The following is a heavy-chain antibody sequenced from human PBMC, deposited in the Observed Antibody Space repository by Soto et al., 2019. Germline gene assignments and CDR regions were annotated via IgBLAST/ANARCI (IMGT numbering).Heavy chain of an antibody. CDR2: IYYSGST. CDR1: GGSISSYY. V-gene: IGHV4-59*08. J-gene: IGHJ6*03. Sequence: SETLSLTCTVSGGSISSYYWSWIRQPPGKGLEWIGYIYYSGSTNYNPSLKSRVTISVDTSKNQFSLKLSSVTAADTAVYYCGRHGGSDYWNYNYYYMEVWGKGTTVTVSS. D-gene: IGHD1-1*01. CDR3: GRHGGSDYWNYNYYYMEV.